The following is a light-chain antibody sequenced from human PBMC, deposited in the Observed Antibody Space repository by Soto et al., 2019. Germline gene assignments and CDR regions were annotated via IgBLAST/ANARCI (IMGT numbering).Light chain of an antibody. CDR1: QSVSSSY. J-gene: IGKJ4*01. Sequence: EIVLTQSPGTLSLSPGERATLSCRASQSVSSSYLAWYQQKPGQAPRLLIYGASSRATGIPDRFSGSGSGTHFTLTITRLEPEDFALYYCHQYGTFGGGTKVEIK. CDR2: GAS. V-gene: IGKV3-20*01. CDR3: HQYGT.